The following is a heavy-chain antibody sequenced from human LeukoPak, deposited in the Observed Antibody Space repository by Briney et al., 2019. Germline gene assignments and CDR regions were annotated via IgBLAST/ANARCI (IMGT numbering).Heavy chain of an antibody. CDR2: INPNSGGT. V-gene: IGHV1-2*06. CDR3: ARDIQYYDFWSGYYTSGYFDY. Sequence: GASVKVSCKASGYTFTGYYMHWVRQAPGQGLEWMGRINPNSGGTNYAQKFQGRVTMTRDTSISTAYMELRSLRSDDTAVHYCARDIQYYDFWSGYYTSGYFDYWGQGTLVTVSS. CDR1: GYTFTGYY. J-gene: IGHJ4*02. D-gene: IGHD3-3*01.